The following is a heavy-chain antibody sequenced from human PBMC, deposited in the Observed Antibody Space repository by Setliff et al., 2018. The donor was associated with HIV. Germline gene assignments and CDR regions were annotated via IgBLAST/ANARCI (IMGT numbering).Heavy chain of an antibody. Sequence: PSETLSLTCTVSGGSISSSSYSWGWIRQPPGKGLEWIGSIYYSGSTYYKPSLKSRVTISVDTSENHFSLRLSSVTAADTAVYYCARLDYSNYYSYYIDVWGEGTMVTVSS. V-gene: IGHV4-39*02. D-gene: IGHD4-4*01. CDR3: ARLDYSNYYSYYIDV. CDR2: IYYSGST. J-gene: IGHJ6*03. CDR1: GGSISSSSYS.